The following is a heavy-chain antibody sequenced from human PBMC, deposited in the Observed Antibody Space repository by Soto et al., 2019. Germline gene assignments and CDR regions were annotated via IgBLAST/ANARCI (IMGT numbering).Heavy chain of an antibody. Sequence: EVQLVESGGGLVKPGGCLRLSCAASGFTFSTYTMNWVRQAPGKGLEWVSSINGRSNYIYYADSVKGRFTISRDNANNSLYLQTNSLRAEDTAVYYCAREDGIVGTTSAFDYWGQGTLVTVSS. V-gene: IGHV3-21*01. CDR1: GFTFSTYT. CDR3: AREDGIVGTTSAFDY. D-gene: IGHD1-26*01. CDR2: INGRSNYI. J-gene: IGHJ4*02.